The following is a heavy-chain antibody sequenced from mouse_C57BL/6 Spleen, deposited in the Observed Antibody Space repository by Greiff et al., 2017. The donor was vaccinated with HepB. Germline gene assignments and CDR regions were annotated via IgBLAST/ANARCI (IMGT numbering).Heavy chain of an antibody. V-gene: IGHV1-81*01. J-gene: IGHJ2*01. Sequence: QVQLQPSGAELARPGASVKLSCKASGYTFTSYGISWVKQRTGQGLEWIGEIYPRSGNTYYNEKFKGKATLTADKSSSTAYMELRSLTSEDSAVYFCARGYYYGSSYDYWGQGTTLTVSS. CDR3: ARGYYYGSSYDY. D-gene: IGHD1-1*01. CDR1: GYTFTSYG. CDR2: IYPRSGNT.